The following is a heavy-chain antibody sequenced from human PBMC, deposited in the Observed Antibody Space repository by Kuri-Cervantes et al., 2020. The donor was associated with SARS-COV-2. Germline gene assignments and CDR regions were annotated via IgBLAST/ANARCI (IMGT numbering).Heavy chain of an antibody. CDR2: IRYDGSNK. J-gene: IGHJ4*02. CDR1: GFTSSSYG. V-gene: IGHV3-30*02. CDR3: AKDQHGIVVVVAAIEY. Sequence: GESLKISCAASGFTSSSYGMHWVRQAPGKGLEWVAFIRYDGSNKYCADSVKGRFTISRDNSKNTLYLQMNSLRTEDTAVYYCAKDQHGIVVVVAAIEYWGQGTLVTVSS. D-gene: IGHD2-15*01.